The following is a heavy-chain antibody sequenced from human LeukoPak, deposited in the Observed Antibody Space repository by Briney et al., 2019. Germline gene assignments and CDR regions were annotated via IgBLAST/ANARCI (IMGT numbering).Heavy chain of an antibody. D-gene: IGHD4-17*01. V-gene: IGHV3-48*03. Sequence: GGSLRLSCAASGFTFSSYEMNWVLQAPGKGLEWVSYISSSDNTMYYADSVKGRFTISRDNAKNSLYLQMNSLRAEDTAVYYCARLLDYAGDYWGQGTLVTVSS. CDR3: ARLLDYAGDY. CDR2: ISSSDNTM. J-gene: IGHJ4*02. CDR1: GFTFSSYE.